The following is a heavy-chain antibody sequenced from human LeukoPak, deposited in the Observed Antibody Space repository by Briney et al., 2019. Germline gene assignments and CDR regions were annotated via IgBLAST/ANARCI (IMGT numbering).Heavy chain of an antibody. D-gene: IGHD3-22*01. CDR1: GYTFTGYY. Sequence: ASVKVSCKASGYTFTGYYLHWVRQAPGQGLEWMGWINLNNDDTNYAQKFQGWVTMTRDMSISTAYMELSRLTSDDTAVYYCAKGYYYDSSGYYQLDSWGQGTLVTVSS. CDR2: INLNNDDT. V-gene: IGHV1-2*04. J-gene: IGHJ4*02. CDR3: AKGYYYDSSGYYQLDS.